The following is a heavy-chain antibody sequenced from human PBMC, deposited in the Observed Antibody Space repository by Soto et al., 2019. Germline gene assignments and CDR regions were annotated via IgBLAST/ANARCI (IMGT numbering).Heavy chain of an antibody. D-gene: IGHD3-16*01. CDR1: GFTFSSYA. Sequence: EVQLLESGGDVVRPGGSLRLSCAASGFTFSSYAMGWVRQAPGKGLEWVAGVSSAGTYTFYADSVRGRFSISRDNSRDTVDLYMNALGGDDTAVYFCVKYTVTEDLGESWGQGTLVSVSS. CDR3: VKYTVTEDLGES. J-gene: IGHJ5*02. CDR2: VSSAGTYT. V-gene: IGHV3-23*01.